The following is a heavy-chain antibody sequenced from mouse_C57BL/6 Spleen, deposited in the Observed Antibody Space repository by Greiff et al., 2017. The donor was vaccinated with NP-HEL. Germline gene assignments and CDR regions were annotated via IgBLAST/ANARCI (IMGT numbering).Heavy chain of an antibody. CDR2: IDPSDSDT. D-gene: IGHD2-3*01. J-gene: IGHJ1*03. CDR1: GYTFTSYW. V-gene: IGHV1-52*01. CDR3: ARGDGYWYFDV. Sequence: VQLQQPGAELVRPGSSVKLSCKASGYTFTSYWMHWVKQRPIQGLEWIGNIDPSDSDTHYNQKFKDKATLTVDKSSSTAYMQLSSLTSEDSAVYYCARGDGYWYFDVWGTGTTVTVSS.